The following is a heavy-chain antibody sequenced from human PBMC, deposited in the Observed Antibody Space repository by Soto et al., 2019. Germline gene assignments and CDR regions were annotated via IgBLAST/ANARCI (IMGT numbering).Heavy chain of an antibody. CDR3: ARTLLDTYDYGDYERNFEAFDI. CDR2: IYTSGST. Sequence: PSETLSLTFTVSGGSISSYYWSWIRQPAGKGLEWIGRIYTSGSTNYNPSLKSRVTMSVDTSKNQFSLKLSSVTAADTAVYYCARTLLDTYDYGDYERNFEAFDIWGQGTMVTVSS. D-gene: IGHD4-17*01. CDR1: GGSISSYY. J-gene: IGHJ3*02. V-gene: IGHV4-4*07.